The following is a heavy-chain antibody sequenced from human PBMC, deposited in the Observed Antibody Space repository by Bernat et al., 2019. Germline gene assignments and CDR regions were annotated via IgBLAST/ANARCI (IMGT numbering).Heavy chain of an antibody. CDR3: AKDLTGYCGMDV. CDR2: ISWDGGST. Sequence: EVQLVESGGVVVQPGGSLRLSCAASGFTFDDYTMHWVRQAPGKGLEWVSLISWDGGSTYYADSVKGRFTISRDNSKNSLYLQMNSLRTEDTALYYCAKDLTGYCGMDVWGQGTTVTVSS. J-gene: IGHJ6*02. V-gene: IGHV3-43*01. CDR1: GFTFDDYT.